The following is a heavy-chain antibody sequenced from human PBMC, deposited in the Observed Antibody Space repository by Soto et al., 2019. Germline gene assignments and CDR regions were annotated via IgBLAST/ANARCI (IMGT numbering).Heavy chain of an antibody. D-gene: IGHD2-8*02. V-gene: IGHV5-51*01. CDR2: IYPGDSDT. J-gene: IGHJ5*02. CDR3: ARGYCTATICDPWFDP. Sequence: LGESRKISCQGSGYAFSSYWIAWVRQMPGKGLEWMGIIYPGDSDTRYSPSFQGQVTISVDKSITTAYLQWSSLKASDTATYYCARGYCTATICDPWFDPWGQGTLVTVSS. CDR1: GYAFSSYW.